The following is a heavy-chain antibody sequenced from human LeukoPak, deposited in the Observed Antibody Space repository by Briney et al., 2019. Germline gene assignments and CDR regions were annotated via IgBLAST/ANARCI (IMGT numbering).Heavy chain of an antibody. V-gene: IGHV3-23*01. CDR2: ISGSGGST. D-gene: IGHD2-2*02. Sequence: GGSLRLSCAASGFTFSSYAMSWVRQAPGKGLEWVSAISGSGGSTYYADSVKGRFTISRDNSKNTLYVQMNSLRAEDTAAYYCAKGLGYCSSTSCYTGFDAFDIWGQGTMVTVSS. J-gene: IGHJ3*02. CDR3: AKGLGYCSSTSCYTGFDAFDI. CDR1: GFTFSSYA.